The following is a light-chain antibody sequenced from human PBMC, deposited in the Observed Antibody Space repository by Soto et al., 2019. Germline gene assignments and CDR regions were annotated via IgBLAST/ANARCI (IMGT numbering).Light chain of an antibody. J-gene: IGLJ3*02. CDR1: SSNIGAGYD. CDR2: GNS. Sequence: QSVLTQPPSVSGALGQKVTISCTGSSSNIGAGYDVNWYHQLPGTAPKLLIHGNSNRPSGVPDRFSGSKSGTSASLAINGLQAEDEAHYYCQSYDNSLSGSWVFGGGTKLTVL. CDR3: QSYDNSLSGSWV. V-gene: IGLV1-40*01.